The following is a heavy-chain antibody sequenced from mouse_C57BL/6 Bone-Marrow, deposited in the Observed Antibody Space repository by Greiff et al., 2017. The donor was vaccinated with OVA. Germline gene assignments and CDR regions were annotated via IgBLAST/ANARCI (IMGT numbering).Heavy chain of an antibody. CDR3: ARGGDGYFYAMDY. CDR2: IWTGGGT. D-gene: IGHD2-3*01. V-gene: IGHV2-9-1*01. CDR1: A. Sequence: AISWVRQPPGKGLEWLGVIWTGGGTNYNSALKSRLSISKDNSKSQVFLKMNSLQTDDTARYYCARGGDGYFYAMDYWGQGTSVTVSS. J-gene: IGHJ4*01.